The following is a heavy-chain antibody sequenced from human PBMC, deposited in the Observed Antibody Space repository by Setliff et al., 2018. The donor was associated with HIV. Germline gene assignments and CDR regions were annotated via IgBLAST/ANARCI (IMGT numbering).Heavy chain of an antibody. J-gene: IGHJ5*02. Sequence: PSETLSLTCSVSGVSINRTDHYWGWIRQSPGKRLEWIGSVSQSGSTYYNPSLKSRITISVDLSKNLFSLKLISVTAADQGVYYCARVPVAGANWFDPWGRGTLVTVSS. CDR3: ARVPVAGANWFDP. CDR1: GVSINRTDHY. D-gene: IGHD2-21*01. CDR2: VSQSGST. V-gene: IGHV4-39*01.